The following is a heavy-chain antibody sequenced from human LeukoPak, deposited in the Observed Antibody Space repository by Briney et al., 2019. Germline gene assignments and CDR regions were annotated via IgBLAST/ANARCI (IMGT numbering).Heavy chain of an antibody. V-gene: IGHV4-34*01. D-gene: IGHD6-13*01. CDR3: ARGNTYSSSWYRTFDY. CDR1: GGSFSGYY. J-gene: IGHJ4*02. CDR2: INHSGST. Sequence: SETLSLTCAVYGGSFSGYYWGWIRQPPGKGLEWIGEINHSGSTNYNPSLKSRVTISVDTSKNQFSLKLSSVTAADTAVYYCARGNTYSSSWYRTFDYWGQGTLVTVSS.